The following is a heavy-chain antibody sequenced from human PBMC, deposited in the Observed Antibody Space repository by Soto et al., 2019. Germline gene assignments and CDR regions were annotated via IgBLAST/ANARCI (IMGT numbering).Heavy chain of an antibody. Sequence: GGSLRLSCAASGFTFSSYAMSWVRQAPGKGLEWVSAISGSGGSTYYADSVKGRFTISRDNSKNTLYLQMTSLSAEDKAVYYWAKRASYRSSWYDYWGQGTLVTVSS. CDR1: GFTFSSYA. CDR2: ISGSGGST. D-gene: IGHD6-13*01. CDR3: AKRASYRSSWYDY. J-gene: IGHJ4*02. V-gene: IGHV3-23*01.